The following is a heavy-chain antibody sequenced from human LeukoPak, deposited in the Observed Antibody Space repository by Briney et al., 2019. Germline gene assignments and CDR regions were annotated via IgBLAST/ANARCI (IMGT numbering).Heavy chain of an antibody. D-gene: IGHD3-16*02. Sequence: PGGSLRLSCAASGFTVSSNYMSWVRQAPGKGLEWVSSISSSSSYIYYADSVKGRFTISRDNAKNSLYLQMNSLRAEDTAVYYCARDSPPQPHYDYVWGSYRYFDYYYMDVWGKGTTVTVSS. CDR3: ARDSPPQPHYDYVWGSYRYFDYYYMDV. CDR2: ISSSSSYI. J-gene: IGHJ6*03. V-gene: IGHV3-21*01. CDR1: GFTVSSNY.